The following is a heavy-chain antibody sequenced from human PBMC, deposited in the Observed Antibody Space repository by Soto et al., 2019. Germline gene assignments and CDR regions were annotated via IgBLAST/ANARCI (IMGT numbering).Heavy chain of an antibody. CDR3: SWWLSPY. CDR1: GFTFSSYS. V-gene: IGHV3-48*02. CDR2: ISRSSSTI. D-gene: IGHD2-8*02. Sequence: EVQLVESGGGLVQPGGSLRLSCAASGFTFSSYSMNWVRQAPGKGLEWVSYISRSSSTIYYADSVKGRFTISRDNAKNSLYLQMNSLRDEDTAVSYCSWWLSPYWGQGTLVTVSS. J-gene: IGHJ4*02.